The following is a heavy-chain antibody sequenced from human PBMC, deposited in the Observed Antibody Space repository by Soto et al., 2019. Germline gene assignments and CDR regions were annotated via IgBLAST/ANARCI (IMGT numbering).Heavy chain of an antibody. CDR3: ARKQYYDFWSGYYTGIGWFDP. Sequence: EVQLVESGGGLVQPGGSLRLSCAASGFTFSSYWMSWVRQAPGKGLEWVANIKQDGSEKYYVDSVKGRFTISRDNAKNLLYLQMNSLRAEDTAVYYCARKQYYDFWSGYYTGIGWFDPWGQGTLVTVSS. D-gene: IGHD3-3*01. CDR1: GFTFSSYW. V-gene: IGHV3-7*01. J-gene: IGHJ5*02. CDR2: IKQDGSEK.